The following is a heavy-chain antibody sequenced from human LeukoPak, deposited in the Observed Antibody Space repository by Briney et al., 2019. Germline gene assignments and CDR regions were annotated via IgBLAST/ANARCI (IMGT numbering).Heavy chain of an antibody. CDR1: GGSISSGGYY. V-gene: IGHV4-31*03. CDR3: ARGLRYFDWLLEGFDH. J-gene: IGHJ4*02. CDR2: IYYSGST. D-gene: IGHD3-9*01. Sequence: SETLSLTCTVSGGSISSGGYYWSRIRQHPGKGLEWIGYIYYSGSTYYNPSLKSRVTISVDTSKNQFSLKLSSVTAADTAVYYCARGLRYFDWLLEGFDHWGQGTLVTVSS.